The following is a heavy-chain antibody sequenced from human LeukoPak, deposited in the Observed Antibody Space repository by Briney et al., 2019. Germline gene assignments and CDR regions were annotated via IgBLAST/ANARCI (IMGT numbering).Heavy chain of an antibody. J-gene: IGHJ4*02. CDR3: AKDGYYDSSGYFYY. V-gene: IGHV3-23*01. D-gene: IGHD3-22*01. Sequence: PGGSLRLSCAASGFTFSSYAMSWVRQAPGKGLEWVSAISGSGGSTYYADSVKGRFTISRDNSKNTLYLKMNSLGAEDTAVYYCAKDGYYDSSGYFYYWGQGTLVTVSS. CDR1: GFTFSSYA. CDR2: ISGSGGST.